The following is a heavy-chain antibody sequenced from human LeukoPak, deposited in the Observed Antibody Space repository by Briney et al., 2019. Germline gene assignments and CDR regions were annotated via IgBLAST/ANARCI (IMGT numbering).Heavy chain of an antibody. D-gene: IGHD3-10*01. CDR2: INWDGGST. CDR3: TKGRGAYGTLPFDY. Sequence: SGGSLRLSCAASGFTFDDYTMHWVRQAPGKGLEWVSLINWDGGSTYYADSVKGRFTISRDNSKDSLYLQMNSLRTEDTALYYCTKGRGAYGTLPFDYWGQGTLVTVSS. V-gene: IGHV3-43*01. J-gene: IGHJ4*02. CDR1: GFTFDDYT.